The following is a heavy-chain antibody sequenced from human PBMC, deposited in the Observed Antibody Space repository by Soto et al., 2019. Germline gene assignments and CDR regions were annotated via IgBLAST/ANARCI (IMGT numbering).Heavy chain of an antibody. J-gene: IGHJ4*02. CDR2: IYPGDSDT. Sequence: PGESLKISCKGSGYIFTSYWIGWVRQMPGEGLEWMGIIYPGDSDTRYSPSFQGQVTISADKSISTAYLQWSSPKASDTAMYYCARHSLTGYCSSTSCTYSTIVWTTVDYWGQGPLVTVSP. CDR1: GYIFTSYW. D-gene: IGHD2-2*01. V-gene: IGHV5-51*01. CDR3: ARHSLTGYCSSTSCTYSTIVWTTVDY.